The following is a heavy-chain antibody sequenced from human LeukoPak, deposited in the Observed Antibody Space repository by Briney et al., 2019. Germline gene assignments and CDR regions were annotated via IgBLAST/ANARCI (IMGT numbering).Heavy chain of an antibody. D-gene: IGHD6-19*01. V-gene: IGHV1-69*13. Sequence: SVKVSCKASGGTFSSYAISWVRQAPGQGLEWMGGIIPIFGTANYAQKFQGRVTITADESTSTAYMELSSLRSEDTAVYYCARGRRLFYSSGYNWFDPWGQGTLVTVSS. CDR1: GGTFSSYA. J-gene: IGHJ5*02. CDR3: ARGRRLFYSSGYNWFDP. CDR2: IIPIFGTA.